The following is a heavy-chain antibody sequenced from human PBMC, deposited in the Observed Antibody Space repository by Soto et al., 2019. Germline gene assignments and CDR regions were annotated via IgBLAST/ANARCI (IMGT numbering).Heavy chain of an antibody. CDR2: ISYDGSNK. CDR1: GFTFSSYA. V-gene: IGHV3-30-3*01. D-gene: IGHD6-19*01. J-gene: IGHJ2*01. CDR3: ARDWSIAVAATTCYFDL. Sequence: GGSLRLSCAPSGFTFSSYAMHWVRQAPGKGLEWVAVISYDGSNKYYADSVKGRFTISRDNSKNTMYLQMNSLRVEDTAVYYCARDWSIAVAATTCYFDLWDRGTLVLVS.